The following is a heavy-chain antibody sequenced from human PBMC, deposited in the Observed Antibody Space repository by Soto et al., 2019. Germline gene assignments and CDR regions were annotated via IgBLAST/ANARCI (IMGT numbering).Heavy chain of an antibody. CDR1: GFTFSSYG. D-gene: IGHD6-6*01. V-gene: IGHV3-33*01. Sequence: PGGSLRLSCAASGFTFSSYGMHWVRQAPGKGLEWVAVIWYDGSNKYYADSVKGRFTISRDNSKNTLYLQMNSLRAEDTAVYYCARDGSKRYSSSPNFDYWGQGALVTVS. CDR2: IWYDGSNK. CDR3: ARDGSKRYSSSPNFDY. J-gene: IGHJ4*02.